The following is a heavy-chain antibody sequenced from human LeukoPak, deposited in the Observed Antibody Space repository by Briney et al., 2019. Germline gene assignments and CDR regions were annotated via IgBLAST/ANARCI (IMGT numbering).Heavy chain of an antibody. CDR1: GYTLTELS. CDR3: AALGIAVAGTFSFDY. D-gene: IGHD6-19*01. J-gene: IGHJ4*02. Sequence: ASVKVSCKVSGYTLTELSMHWVRQAPGKGLEWMGGFDPEDGETIYAQKFQGRATMTENTSTVTAYMELSSMRSEDTAVYYGAALGIAVAGTFSFDYWGQGTLVTGSS. CDR2: FDPEDGET. V-gene: IGHV1-24*01.